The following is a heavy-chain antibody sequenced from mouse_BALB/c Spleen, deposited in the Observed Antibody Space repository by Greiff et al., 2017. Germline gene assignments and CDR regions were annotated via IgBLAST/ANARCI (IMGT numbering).Heavy chain of an antibody. CDR3: AREGVYWYFDV. CDR2: IWGDGST. J-gene: IGHJ1*01. V-gene: IGHV2-6-7*01. CDR1: GFSLTGYG. Sequence: VQLQESGPGLVAPSQSLSITCTVSGFSLTGYGVNWVRQPPGKGLEWLGMIWGDGSTDYNSALKSRLSISKDNSKSQVFLKMNSLQTDDTARYYCAREGVYWYFDVWGAGTTVTVSS.